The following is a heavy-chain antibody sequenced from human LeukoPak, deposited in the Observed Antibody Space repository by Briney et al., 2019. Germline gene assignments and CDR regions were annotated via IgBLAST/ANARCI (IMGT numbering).Heavy chain of an antibody. J-gene: IGHJ5*02. Sequence: GGSLRLSRAAYAFTFTSHAMSWVRQAPGKGLEWDSDLSGSGSNTYYADSVKGRLTISRATSTNTLYLQTTRLRAEDTAVNYRALLGRWVDPWGQGTLVTVCS. D-gene: IGHD2-21*02. CDR3: ALLGRWVDP. CDR1: AFTFTSHA. CDR2: LSGSGSNT. V-gene: IGHV3-23*01.